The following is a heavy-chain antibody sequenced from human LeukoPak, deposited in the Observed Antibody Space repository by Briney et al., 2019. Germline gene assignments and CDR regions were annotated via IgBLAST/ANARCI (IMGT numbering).Heavy chain of an antibody. V-gene: IGHV3-21*01. CDR1: GFTFSTYN. J-gene: IGHJ3*02. CDR2: ISSSTSYI. Sequence: GGSLRLSCAASGFTFSTYNMNWVRQAPGKGREWVSSISSSTSYIFYADSVKGRFTISRDNAKNSLYLQMNSLRAEDTAVYYCARRVEDAFDIWGQGTMVTVSS. CDR3: ARRVEDAFDI.